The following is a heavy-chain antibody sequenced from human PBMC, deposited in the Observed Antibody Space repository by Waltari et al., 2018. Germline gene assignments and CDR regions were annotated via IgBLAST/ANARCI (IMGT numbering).Heavy chain of an antibody. CDR1: GFTFTNYG. CDR2: ISYDGSQK. V-gene: IGHV3-30*18. Sequence: QVQLVESGGGVVPPGRSLSPSCAASGFTFTNYGIPGVRQAPGKGLEWVAVISYDGSQKHYADSLKGRFTISRDNSKKTLYLEMNSLRTEDTAVYYCAKCGGLLWFKESRYMDVWGKGTTVTVSS. J-gene: IGHJ6*03. CDR3: AKCGGLLWFKESRYMDV. D-gene: IGHD3-10*01.